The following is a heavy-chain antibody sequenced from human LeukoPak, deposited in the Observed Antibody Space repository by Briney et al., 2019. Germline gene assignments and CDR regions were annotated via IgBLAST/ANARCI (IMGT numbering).Heavy chain of an antibody. CDR1: GFTFSSYS. V-gene: IGHV3-21*05. J-gene: IGHJ4*02. D-gene: IGHD2/OR15-2a*01. CDR3: ARDINGFCFDY. CDR2: ISNSGSII. Sequence: GGSLRLSCAASGFTFSSYSMNWVRQAPGKGLEWVSYISNSGSIIYYADSVKGRFTISRDNAKNSLYLQMNSLRAEDTAVYYCARDINGFCFDYWGQGTLVTVSS.